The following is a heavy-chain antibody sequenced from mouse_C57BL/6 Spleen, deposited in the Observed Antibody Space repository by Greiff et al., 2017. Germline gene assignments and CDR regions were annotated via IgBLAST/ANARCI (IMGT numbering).Heavy chain of an antibody. Sequence: QVQLQQPGAELVKPGASVKLSCKASGYTFTSYWMQWVKQRPGQGLEWIGEIDPSDSYTNYNQKFKGKATLTVDTSSSTAYMQLSSLTSEDSAVYYSALYSNYLYFDYWGQGTTLTVSS. CDR2: IDPSDSYT. J-gene: IGHJ2*01. CDR3: ALYSNYLYFDY. CDR1: GYTFTSYW. D-gene: IGHD2-5*01. V-gene: IGHV1-50*01.